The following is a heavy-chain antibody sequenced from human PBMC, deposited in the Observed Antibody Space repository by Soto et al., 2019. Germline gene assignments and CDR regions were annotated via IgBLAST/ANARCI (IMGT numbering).Heavy chain of an antibody. J-gene: IGHJ6*02. CDR1: SDSMNSGGYY. V-gene: IGHV4-31*03. D-gene: IGHD6-6*01. Sequence: SETLSLTCSVSSDSMNSGGYYWSWIRQHPGKGLEWIGYIYSNGDTYYNPSLKIRVTISVDTSKNQFSLNLTSVTAADTAVYYCARGGGSSSGYYYYAMDVWGQGTTVTVSS. CDR3: ARGGGSSSGYYYYAMDV. CDR2: IYSNGDT.